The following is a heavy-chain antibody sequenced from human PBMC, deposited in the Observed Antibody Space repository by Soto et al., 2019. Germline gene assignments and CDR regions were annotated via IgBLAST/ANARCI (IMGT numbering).Heavy chain of an antibody. CDR2: TYYRSKWYN. V-gene: IGHV6-1*01. CDR3: ARAVVVAADGWFWFDP. J-gene: IGHJ5*02. Sequence: PSQTLSLTCAISGDSVSSNSAAWNWIRQSPSRGLEWLGRTYYRSKWYNDYAVSVKSRITINPDTSKNQFSLQLNSVTPEDTAVYYCARAVVVAADGWFWFDPWGQGTLVTVSS. CDR1: GDSVSSNSAA. D-gene: IGHD2-15*01.